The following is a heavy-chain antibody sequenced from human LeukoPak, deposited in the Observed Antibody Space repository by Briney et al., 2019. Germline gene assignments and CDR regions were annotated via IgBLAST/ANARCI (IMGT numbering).Heavy chain of an antibody. CDR3: ARGGSGVLLWFGELRNWFDP. J-gene: IGHJ5*02. CDR1: GYTFTSYD. Sequence: ASVKVSCKASGYTFTSYDINWVRQATGQGLEWMGWMNPNSGNTGYAQKFQGRVTMTRNTSISTAYMELSSLRSEDTAVYYCARGGSGVLLWFGELRNWFDPWGQGTLVTVSS. CDR2: MNPNSGNT. D-gene: IGHD3-10*01. V-gene: IGHV1-8*01.